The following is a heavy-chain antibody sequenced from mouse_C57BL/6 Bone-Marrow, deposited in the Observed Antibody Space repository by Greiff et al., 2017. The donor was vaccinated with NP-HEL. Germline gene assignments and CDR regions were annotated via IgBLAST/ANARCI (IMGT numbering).Heavy chain of an antibody. Sequence: SGAELARPGASVKLSCKASGYTFTSYGISWVKQRTGQGLEWIGEIYPRSGNTYYNEKFKGKATLTSDKSSSTAYMQLRSLPSADSAVYFCARKEGSNRVYCDYWGQGTTLTVSS. D-gene: IGHD4-1*01. CDR1: GYTFTSYG. J-gene: IGHJ2*01. CDR3: ARKEGSNRVYCDY. V-gene: IGHV1-81*01. CDR2: IYPRSGNT.